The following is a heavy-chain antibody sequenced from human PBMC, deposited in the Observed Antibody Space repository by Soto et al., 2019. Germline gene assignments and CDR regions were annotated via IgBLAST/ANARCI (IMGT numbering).Heavy chain of an antibody. CDR3: ARGHRKQPFLPRGWFDT. J-gene: IGHJ5*02. CDR1: GVSISTGAYY. V-gene: IGHV4-31*02. D-gene: IGHD3-10*01. CDR2: IYHTGST. Sequence: SETLSLTCTVSGVSISTGAYYWSWIRQHPGKGLELIVYIYHTGSTYYNPSLKSRLTISVDTSMNHSSLRLTSVTAADTAVYYCARGHRKQPFLPRGWFDTWGQGTLVTVS.